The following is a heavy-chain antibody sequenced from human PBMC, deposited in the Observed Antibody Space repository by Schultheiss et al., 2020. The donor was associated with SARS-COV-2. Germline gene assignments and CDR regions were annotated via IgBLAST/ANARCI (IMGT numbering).Heavy chain of an antibody. CDR3: TTDHYYYMDV. V-gene: IGHV3-49*04. Sequence: GESLKISCTASGFTFGDYAMSWVRQAPGKGLEWVGFIRSKAYGGTTDYAAPVKGRFTISRDDSKNTLYLQMNSLKTEDTAVYYCTTDHYYYMDVWGKGTTVTVSS. J-gene: IGHJ6*03. CDR2: IRSKAYGGTT. CDR1: GFTFGDYA.